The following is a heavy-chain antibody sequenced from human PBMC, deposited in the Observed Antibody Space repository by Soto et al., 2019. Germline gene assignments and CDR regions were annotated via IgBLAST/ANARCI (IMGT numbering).Heavy chain of an antibody. D-gene: IGHD1-1*01. CDR2: IWSDGSNI. CDR1: GFIFSDYG. V-gene: IGHV3-33*01. J-gene: IGHJ5*02. CDR3: ARDFRPNWNEDGWFDL. Sequence: GGSLRLSCVSSGFIFSDYGMHWVRQSPGKGLEWVAVIWSDGSNIQYADSVKGRFSISRDNSNKTLFLHMNSLGPEQTARYFCARDFRPNWNEDGWFDLWGQGTLVTVSS.